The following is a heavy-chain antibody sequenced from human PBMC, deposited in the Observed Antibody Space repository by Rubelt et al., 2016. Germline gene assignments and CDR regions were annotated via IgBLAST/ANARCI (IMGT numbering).Heavy chain of an antibody. Sequence: QVQLVQSGAEVKKPGASVKVSCKASGYTFTNHWMHWVRQVPGQGLEWMGVVNAGDGRILYAQKFQGRFAMTRDTSTSTVYMELRSLRSGDTAMYYCARDHSNSNGWWFDPWGQGTLVTVSS. J-gene: IGHJ5*02. CDR3: ARDHSNSNGWWFDP. CDR2: VNAGDGRI. D-gene: IGHD2/OR15-2a*01. CDR1: GYTFTNHW. V-gene: IGHV1-46*01.